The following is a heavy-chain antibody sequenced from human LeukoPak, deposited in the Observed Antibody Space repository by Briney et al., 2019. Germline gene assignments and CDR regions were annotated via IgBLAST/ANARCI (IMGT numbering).Heavy chain of an antibody. Sequence: ASVKVSCKASGYTFTRYGLCWVRQAPGQGLEWMGCINPYNGDIKYTQKVQGRVTMTTDTSASTAYMELRSLRSDDTAVYYCAREWEGFDPWGQGTLVTVSS. CDR1: GYTFTRYG. D-gene: IGHD1-26*01. V-gene: IGHV1-18*01. J-gene: IGHJ5*02. CDR2: INPYNGDI. CDR3: AREWEGFDP.